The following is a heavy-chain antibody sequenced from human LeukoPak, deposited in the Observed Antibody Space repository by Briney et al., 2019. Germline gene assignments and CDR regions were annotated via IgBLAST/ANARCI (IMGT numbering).Heavy chain of an antibody. CDR2: IYYSGST. CDR3: TAYSSGWETFDY. V-gene: IGHV4-38-2*02. CDR1: GYSISSGYY. D-gene: IGHD6-19*01. J-gene: IGHJ4*02. Sequence: SETLSLTCTVSGYSISSGYYWGWIRQPPGKGLEWIGSIYYSGSTYYNPSLKSRVTISVDTSKNQFSLKLSSVTAADTAVYYCTAYSSGWETFDYWGQGTLVTVSS.